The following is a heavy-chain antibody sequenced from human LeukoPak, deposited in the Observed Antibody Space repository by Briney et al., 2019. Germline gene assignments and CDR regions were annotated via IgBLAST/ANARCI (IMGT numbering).Heavy chain of an antibody. D-gene: IGHD6-13*01. CDR3: ARVNIAAPGY. CDR1: GFTFSNYA. J-gene: IGHJ4*02. CDR2: ISGSGGDT. Sequence: PGGSLRLSCAASGFTFSNYAMSWVRQAPGKGLEWVSGISGSGGDTYYADSVKGRFTISRDNSKNTLYLQMNSLRAEDTAVYYCARVNIAAPGYWGQGTLVTVSS. V-gene: IGHV3-23*01.